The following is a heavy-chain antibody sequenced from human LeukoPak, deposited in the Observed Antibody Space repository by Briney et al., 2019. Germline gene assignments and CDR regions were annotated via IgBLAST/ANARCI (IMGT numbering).Heavy chain of an antibody. Sequence: PGGSLRLSCAASGFTFSSYGMHWVRQAPGKGLEWVAVIWYDGNNKYYADSVKGRFTISRDNSKNTLYLQMNSLRAEDTAVYYCARDPYPGPGYYCPEYWGQGTLVTVSS. V-gene: IGHV3-33*01. CDR1: GFTFSSYG. CDR3: ARDPYPGPGYYCPEY. D-gene: IGHD3-22*01. CDR2: IWYDGNNK. J-gene: IGHJ4*02.